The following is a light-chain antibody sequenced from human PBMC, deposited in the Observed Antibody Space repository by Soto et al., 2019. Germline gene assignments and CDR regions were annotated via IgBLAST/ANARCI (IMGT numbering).Light chain of an antibody. CDR1: QGLAYSDGNTY. CDR2: KVS. V-gene: IGKV2-30*01. CDR3: MKGISWPRK. J-gene: IGKJ1*01. Sequence: DVVRTQSPLSLPVTLGQPASISCSSSQGLAYSDGNTYLSWFFQRPGQSPRRLISKVSKRDSGVPDRFSGNGSGTYFTLNISRVEAEDVGVYYCMKGISWPRKFGHGTKGDIK.